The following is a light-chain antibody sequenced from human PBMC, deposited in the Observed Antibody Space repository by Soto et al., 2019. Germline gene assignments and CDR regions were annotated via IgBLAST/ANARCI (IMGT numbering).Light chain of an antibody. CDR3: MQALQVPIT. CDR2: LGS. V-gene: IGKV2-28*01. CDR1: QSLLQTNGYNY. Sequence: EIVMTQYPLSLSVSPGEPASISCRSSQSLLQTNGYNYLDWYLQKPGQSPQVLIYLGSNRASGVPDRFSGSGSGTDFTLNISSVEAEDVGVYYCMQALQVPITFGRGTKVDIK. J-gene: IGKJ3*01.